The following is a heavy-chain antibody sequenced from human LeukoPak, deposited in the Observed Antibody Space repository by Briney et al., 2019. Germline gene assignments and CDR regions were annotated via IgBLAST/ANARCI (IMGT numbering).Heavy chain of an antibody. Sequence: SVNVSCTASGGTFSSYAISWVRQAPGQGLEWMGGIIPIFATANYAQKLQGRVTITADKSTSTAYMEVSSLRSEDTAVYYCAGGRPRGYCSGGSCYHNFDYWGQGTLVTVSS. V-gene: IGHV1-69*06. CDR1: GGTFSSYA. D-gene: IGHD2-15*01. CDR2: IIPIFATA. CDR3: AGGRPRGYCSGGSCYHNFDY. J-gene: IGHJ4*02.